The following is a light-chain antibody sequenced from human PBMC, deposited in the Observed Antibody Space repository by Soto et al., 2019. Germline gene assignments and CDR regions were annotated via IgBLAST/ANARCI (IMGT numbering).Light chain of an antibody. CDR1: QGIRND. V-gene: IGKV1-6*01. CDR3: LQNYNYPWT. CDR2: AAS. J-gene: IGKJ1*01. Sequence: AIQMTQSPSSLSASVGDRVTITCRASQGIRNDLGWYQQKPGKAPKLLIYAASSLQSGVPSRFRGGGSGTDFTLTISSLQPEDFATYYCLQNYNYPWTFGQGTKVEIK.